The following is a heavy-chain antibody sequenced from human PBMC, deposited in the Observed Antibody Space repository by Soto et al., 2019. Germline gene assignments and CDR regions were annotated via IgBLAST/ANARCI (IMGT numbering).Heavy chain of an antibody. D-gene: IGHD3-10*01. V-gene: IGHV3-74*01. CDR1: GFTFSSYW. CDR3: ARVGAYFGEFDYFDY. J-gene: IGHJ4*02. Sequence: PGGSLRLSCAASGFTFSSYWMHWVRQVPGKGLVWVSRISSDGSITNYADSVKGRFSISRDNAANSVYLQMDSLRAEDTAVYYCARVGAYFGEFDYFDYWGQGTPVTVSS. CDR2: ISSDGSIT.